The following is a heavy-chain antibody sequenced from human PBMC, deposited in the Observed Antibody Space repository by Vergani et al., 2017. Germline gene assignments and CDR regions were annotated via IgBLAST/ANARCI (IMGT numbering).Heavy chain of an antibody. Sequence: QLQLQESGPGLVKPSATLSLTCSVSGASIRSSNYYWGWIRQPPGKGLEWIASIYYSGSTYYNPSLKSRVTISVDTSKNQFSLKLSSVTAADTAVYYCARYTDYYYGMDVWGQGTTVTVSS. CDR2: IYYSGST. V-gene: IGHV4-39*07. CDR1: GASIRSSNYY. J-gene: IGHJ6*02. CDR3: ARYTDYYYGMDV.